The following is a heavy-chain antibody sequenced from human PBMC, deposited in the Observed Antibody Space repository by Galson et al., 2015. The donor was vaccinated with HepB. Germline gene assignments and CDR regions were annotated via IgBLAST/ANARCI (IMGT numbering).Heavy chain of an antibody. CDR1: GFIFSSYS. V-gene: IGHV3-21*01. CDR3: AKDEAYCGGDCYSGAFDI. D-gene: IGHD2-21*02. CDR2: ISSSSTYI. Sequence: SLRLSCAASGFIFSSYSMNWVRQAPGKGLEWVSSISSSSTYIYYADSLKGRFTISRDNAKNSLYLQMNSLRAEDTAVYYCAKDEAYCGGDCYSGAFDIWGQGTMVTVSS. J-gene: IGHJ3*02.